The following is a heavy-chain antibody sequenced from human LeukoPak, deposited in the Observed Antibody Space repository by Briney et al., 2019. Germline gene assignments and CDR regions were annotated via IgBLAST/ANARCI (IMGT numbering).Heavy chain of an antibody. D-gene: IGHD6-13*01. V-gene: IGHV4-59*01. J-gene: IGHJ4*02. CDR3: ATLAAGRADY. CDR2: IYYSGST. Sequence: SETLSLTCTVAGGSISSYYWGWVRQPPGKGLEWIGYIYYSGSTNYNPSLKSRVTISVDTSKNQFSLKLSSVTAADTAVYYCATLAAGRADYWGQGTLVTVSS. CDR1: GGSISSYY.